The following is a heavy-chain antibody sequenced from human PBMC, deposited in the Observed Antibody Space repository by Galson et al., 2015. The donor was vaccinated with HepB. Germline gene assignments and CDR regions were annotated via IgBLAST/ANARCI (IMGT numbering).Heavy chain of an antibody. CDR2: VSGYDGSA. Sequence: SVKVSCKASGYDFNKYGLSWVRQAPGQGLEWMGWVSGYDGSANYAPKFQGRVTMTTEASTGTALMEMRSLRSDDTAVYYCARDSRLELQLNNYFSYGMDVWGQGSAVTVSS. D-gene: IGHD1-7*01. V-gene: IGHV1-18*01. J-gene: IGHJ6*02. CDR3: ARDSRLELQLNNYFSYGMDV. CDR1: GYDFNKYG.